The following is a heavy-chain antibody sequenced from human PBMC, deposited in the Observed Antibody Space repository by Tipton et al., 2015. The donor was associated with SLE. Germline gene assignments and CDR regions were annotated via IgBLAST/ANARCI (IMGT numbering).Heavy chain of an antibody. CDR2: IYYTGTT. V-gene: IGHV4-38-2*01. J-gene: IGHJ4*02. D-gene: IGHD6-13*01. CDR3: ATYVAIAAADIDY. CDR1: GHSVSRDYY. Sequence: TLSLTCAVSGHSVSRDYYWGWIRQPPGKGLEWIGSIYYTGTTYYNPSLKSRVTISFDTSKNHFSLKLSSVTAADTAVYFCATYVAIAAADIDYWGQGTLVTVSS.